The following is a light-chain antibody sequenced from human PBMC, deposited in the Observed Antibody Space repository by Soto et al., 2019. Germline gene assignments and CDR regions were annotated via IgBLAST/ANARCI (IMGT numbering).Light chain of an antibody. V-gene: IGKV1-33*01. CDR2: DPS. Sequence: DRQMTQSPSSLSASVGDRVTITCQASQDISNYLNWYQQKPGKAPKLLIYDPSNLETGVPSKFRVSGSATDFNFTISSLQPEDMAPYYCQQYDNRLFTFGPGTKVVIK. CDR3: QQYDNRLFT. CDR1: QDISNY. J-gene: IGKJ3*01.